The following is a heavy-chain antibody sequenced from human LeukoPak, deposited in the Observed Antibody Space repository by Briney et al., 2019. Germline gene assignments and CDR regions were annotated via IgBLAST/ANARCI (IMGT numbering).Heavy chain of an antibody. CDR1: GFTFSSYA. Sequence: PGRSLRLSCAASGFTFSSYAMHWVRQAPGKGLEWVAVTSYDGSNKYYTDSVKGRFTISRDNSKNTLYLQMNSLRAEDTAVYYCARAPARYNWNYYGMDVWGQGTTVTVSS. V-gene: IGHV3-30-3*01. J-gene: IGHJ6*02. CDR3: ARAPARYNWNYYGMDV. CDR2: TSYDGSNK. D-gene: IGHD1-20*01.